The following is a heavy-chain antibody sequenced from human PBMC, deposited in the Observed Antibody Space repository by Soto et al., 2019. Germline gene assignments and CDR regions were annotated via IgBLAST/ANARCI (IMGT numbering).Heavy chain of an antibody. J-gene: IGHJ4*02. CDR1: GGSFSGYY. V-gene: IGHV4-34*01. D-gene: IGHD2-8*02. Sequence: QVQLQQWGAGLLKPSETLSLTCAVYGGSFSGYYWTWIRQPPGTGLEWIGEINHSGSTNYNPSLKRRVTISVHTSKNQFPLKLTSVTAADTAVYYCARDKITGLFDYWGQGTLVTVSS. CDR2: INHSGST. CDR3: ARDKITGLFDY.